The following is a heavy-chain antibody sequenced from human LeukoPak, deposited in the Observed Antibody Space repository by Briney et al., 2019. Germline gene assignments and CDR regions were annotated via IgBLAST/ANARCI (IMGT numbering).Heavy chain of an antibody. Sequence: KPSETLSLTCTVSGGSISSGSYYWSWIRQPAGKGLEWIGRIYTSGSTNYNPSLKSRVTISVDTSKNQFSLKLSSVTAADTAVYYCARWHSSGWYHKKDFDYWGQGTLVTVSS. V-gene: IGHV4-61*02. J-gene: IGHJ4*02. CDR1: GGSISSGSYY. CDR3: ARWHSSGWYHKKDFDY. CDR2: IYTSGST. D-gene: IGHD6-19*01.